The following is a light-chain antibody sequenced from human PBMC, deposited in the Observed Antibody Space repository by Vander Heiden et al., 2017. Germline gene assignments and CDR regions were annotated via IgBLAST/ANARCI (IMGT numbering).Light chain of an antibody. V-gene: IGLV3-1*01. CDR1: KLGDKY. Sequence: SSELPQPPSVSVSPGQTASITCSGHKLGDKYACWYQQKPGQSPVLVVYQDSKRPTGIPERFSGANSGNTATLTISGTQAMEEADYYCQAWDSSTAGVFGGGTKLTVL. CDR2: QDS. J-gene: IGLJ2*01. CDR3: QAWDSSTAGV.